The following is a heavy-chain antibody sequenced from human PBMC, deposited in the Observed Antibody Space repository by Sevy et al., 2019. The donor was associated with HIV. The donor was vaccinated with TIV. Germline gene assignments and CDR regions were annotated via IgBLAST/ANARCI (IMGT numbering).Heavy chain of an antibody. J-gene: IGHJ4*02. V-gene: IGHV3-11*01. CDR1: GFTFSDYY. D-gene: IGHD3-16*01. Sequence: GGSLRLSCAASGFTFSDYYMSWIRQAPGKGLEWVSYISSSGSTIYYADSVKGRFTISRDNAKNSLYLQMNSLRAEDTAMYYCAREDYVWGNNTFDYWGQGTLVTVSS. CDR3: AREDYVWGNNTFDY. CDR2: ISSSGSTI.